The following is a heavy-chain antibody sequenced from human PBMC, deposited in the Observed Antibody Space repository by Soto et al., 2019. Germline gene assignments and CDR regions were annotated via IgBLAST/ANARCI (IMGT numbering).Heavy chain of an antibody. J-gene: IGHJ5*02. Sequence: EVQLVESGGGLVQPGGSLRLSCAASGFTFSSDSMNWVRQAPGKGLEWVSSISSSSSYIYYADSVKGRFTISRDNAKNTLYLQMNSLRAEDPAVYYCARDRSGYSYCCPMGGRGWFDPWGQGNLVTVSS. CDR2: ISSSSSYI. CDR1: GFTFSSDS. D-gene: IGHD5-18*01. CDR3: ARDRSGYSYCCPMGGRGWFDP. V-gene: IGHV3-21*01.